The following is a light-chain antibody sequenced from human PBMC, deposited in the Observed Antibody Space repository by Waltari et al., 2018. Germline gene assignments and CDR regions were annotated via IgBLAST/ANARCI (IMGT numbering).Light chain of an antibody. J-gene: IGLJ3*02. CDR1: ASNIGNNV. CDR2: RRG. CDR3: AAWDDSLNGRWV. V-gene: IGLV1-44*01. Sequence: QSVLTQPPSASGTPGQGVTISCSGGASNIGNNVVTWYQQVPGKAPKLLIDRRGRRPAGVPDRFSGSKSGTSASLAISGLQSEDEADYYCAAWDDSLNGRWVFGGGTKVTVL.